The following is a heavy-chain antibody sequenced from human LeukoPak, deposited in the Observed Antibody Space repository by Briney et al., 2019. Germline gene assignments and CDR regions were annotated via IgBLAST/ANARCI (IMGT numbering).Heavy chain of an antibody. D-gene: IGHD2-2*01. Sequence: PGGSLRLSCAASGFTFSSYWMHWVRQAPGKGLEWVSAISGSGGSTYYADSVKGRFTISRDNSKNTLYLQMNSLRAEDTAVYYCAKDQIQVVASYYFDYWGQGTLVTVSS. CDR2: ISGSGGST. V-gene: IGHV3-23*01. CDR1: GFTFSSYW. J-gene: IGHJ4*02. CDR3: AKDQIQVVASYYFDY.